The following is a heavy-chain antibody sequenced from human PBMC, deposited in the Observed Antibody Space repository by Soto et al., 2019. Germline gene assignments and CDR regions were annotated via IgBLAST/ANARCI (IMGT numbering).Heavy chain of an antibody. CDR3: AKGLEPYYFYYLGV. CDR1: GFTFSSYA. V-gene: IGHV3-23*01. D-gene: IGHD1-1*01. CDR2: ISGSGGST. Sequence: EVQLLESGGGLVQPGGSLRLSCAASGFTFSSYAMSWVRQAPGKGLEWVSAISGSGGSTYYADSVKGRFTISRDNSKNTLYLQMKRLRAEDTGVYYCAKGLEPYYFYYLGVWGKGTTVTVSS. J-gene: IGHJ6*03.